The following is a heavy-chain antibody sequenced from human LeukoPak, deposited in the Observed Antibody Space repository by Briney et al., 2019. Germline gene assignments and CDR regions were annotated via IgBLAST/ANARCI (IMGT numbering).Heavy chain of an antibody. Sequence: ASVKVSCKASDYTFTSYGISWVRQAPGQGLEWMGWISPYSDNTNYAQNLQGRVTMTTDTSTSTAYMELRSLTSGDTAMYYCARGGPFSIAAARVYYFDYWGQGTLVTVSS. V-gene: IGHV1-18*01. CDR1: DYTFTSYG. CDR2: ISPYSDNT. J-gene: IGHJ4*02. D-gene: IGHD6-13*01. CDR3: ARGGPFSIAAARVYYFDY.